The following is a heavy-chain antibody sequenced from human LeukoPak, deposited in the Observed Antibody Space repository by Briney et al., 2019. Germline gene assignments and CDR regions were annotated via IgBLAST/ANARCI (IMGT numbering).Heavy chain of an antibody. V-gene: IGHV4-4*07. D-gene: IGHD4-17*01. CDR1: GNSFGDYY. CDR2: IYTSGST. CDR3: TRDTGTTGEVKFDP. Sequence: SETLSLTCTVSGNSFGDYYWSWIRQPAGKGLEWIGRIYTSGSTTYNPSLKSRVTMSVETSKSQFSLNLMSVAAADTAVYYCTRDTGTTGEVKFDPWGQGTLVTVSS. J-gene: IGHJ5*02.